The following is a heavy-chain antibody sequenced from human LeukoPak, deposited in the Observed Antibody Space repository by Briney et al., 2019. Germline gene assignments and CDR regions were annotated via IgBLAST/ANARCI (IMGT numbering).Heavy chain of an antibody. V-gene: IGHV4-59*01. CDR2: IYDSGST. Sequence: SETLSLTCTVSGGSISSYYWSWIRQPPGKGLEWIEYIYDSGSTNYNPSLKSRVTISVDTSKNQFSLRLSSVTAADTAVYYCARGWIQLEYYHYYYMDVWGKGTTVTVSS. J-gene: IGHJ6*03. CDR3: ARGWIQLEYYHYYYMDV. CDR1: GGSISSYY. D-gene: IGHD5-18*01.